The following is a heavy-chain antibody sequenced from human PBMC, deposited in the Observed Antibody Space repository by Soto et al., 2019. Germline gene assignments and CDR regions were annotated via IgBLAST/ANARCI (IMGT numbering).Heavy chain of an antibody. CDR3: ARAVRLGYCSGGSCYPWFDP. Sequence: QVQLVQSGAEVKKPGSSVKVSCKASGGTFSSYAISWVRQAPGQGLEWMGGIIPIFGTANYAQKFQGRVTITAAESTSTAYMELSSLRAEGRAVYDCARAVRLGYCSGGSCYPWFDPWGQGTLVTVSS. CDR1: GGTFSSYA. J-gene: IGHJ5*02. D-gene: IGHD2-15*01. V-gene: IGHV1-69*01. CDR2: IIPIFGTA.